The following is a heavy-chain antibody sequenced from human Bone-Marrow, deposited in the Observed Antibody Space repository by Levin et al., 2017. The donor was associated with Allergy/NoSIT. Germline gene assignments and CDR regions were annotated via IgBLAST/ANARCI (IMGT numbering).Heavy chain of an antibody. J-gene: IGHJ6*02. CDR3: ARDQTMVRGVIGYYYGMDV. CDR1: GFTFSSYD. D-gene: IGHD3-10*01. Sequence: GGSLRLSCAASGFTFSSYDMHWVRQATGKGLEWVSAIGTAGDTYYPGSVKGRFTISRENAKNSLYLQMNSLRAGDTAVYYCARDQTMVRGVIGYYYGMDVWGQGTTVTVSS. CDR2: IGTAGDT. V-gene: IGHV3-13*01.